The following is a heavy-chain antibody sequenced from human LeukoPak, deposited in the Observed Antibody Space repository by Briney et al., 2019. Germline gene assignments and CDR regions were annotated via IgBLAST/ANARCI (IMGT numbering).Heavy chain of an antibody. CDR3: ASRGYSYDFDY. D-gene: IGHD5-18*01. CDR2: INHSGST. CDR1: GGSFSGYY. V-gene: IGHV4-34*01. Sequence: PSETLSLTCAVYGGSFSGYYWSWIRQPPGKGLEWIGEINHSGSTNYNPSLKSRVTISVDTSKNQFPLKLSSVTAADTAVYYCASRGYSYDFDYWGQGTLVTVSS. J-gene: IGHJ4*02.